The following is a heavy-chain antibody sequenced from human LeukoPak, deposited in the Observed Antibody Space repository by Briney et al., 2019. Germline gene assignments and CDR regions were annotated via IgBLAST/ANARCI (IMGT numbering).Heavy chain of an antibody. J-gene: IGHJ4*02. CDR2: IYTSGST. D-gene: IGHD3-10*01. CDR3: ARDMYYYGSGRPEFDY. Sequence: SETLSLTCSVSGGSISSGSYYWSWIRQPAGKGLEWIGRIYTSGSTNYNPFLKSRATMSVDTSKNQFSLKLSSVTAADTAVYYCARDMYYYGSGRPEFDYWGQGTLVTVSS. V-gene: IGHV4-61*02. CDR1: GGSISSGSYY.